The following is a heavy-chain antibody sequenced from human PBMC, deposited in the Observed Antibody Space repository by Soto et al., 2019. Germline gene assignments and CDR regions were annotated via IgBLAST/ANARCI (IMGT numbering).Heavy chain of an antibody. CDR2: ISWDSGSI. D-gene: IGHD2-21*01. CDR3: AKIVTRHSLVPVFDQ. CDR1: GFRFDEYG. V-gene: IGHV3-9*01. J-gene: IGHJ4*02. Sequence: QLVESGGGLVQPGRSLRLSCVASGFRFDEYGIHWVRQAPGKGLEWVSGISWDSGSINYAGSVRGRFTVSRDNAKNSLYLHMTSLRSEDTAFYYCAKIVTRHSLVPVFDQWGQGALVSVSS.